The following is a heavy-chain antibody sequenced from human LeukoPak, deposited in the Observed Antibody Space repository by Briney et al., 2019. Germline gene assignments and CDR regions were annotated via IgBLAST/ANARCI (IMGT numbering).Heavy chain of an antibody. CDR3: AKEISVAGMFDY. J-gene: IGHJ4*02. CDR1: GFTFSSYA. D-gene: IGHD6-19*01. Sequence: PGGSLRLSCAASGFTFSSYAMHWVRQAPGKGLEWVELISYDESYRYYADSVKGRFTISRDNSKNTLYLQVDSLRAEDTAVYYCAKEISVAGMFDYWGQGTLVTVSS. V-gene: IGHV3-30-3*01. CDR2: ISYDESYR.